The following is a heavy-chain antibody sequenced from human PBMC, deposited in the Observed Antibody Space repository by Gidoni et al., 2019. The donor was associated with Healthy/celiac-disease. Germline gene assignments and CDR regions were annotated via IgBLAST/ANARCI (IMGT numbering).Heavy chain of an antibody. V-gene: IGHV4-34*01. CDR3: ARGRGGSYYYFDY. CDR1: GGSFSGYY. D-gene: IGHD1-26*01. Sequence: VQLQQWGAGLLKPSETLSLPCAVYGGSFSGYYWSWIRQPPGKGLEWIGEINHSGSTNYNPSRKSRGTISVDTSKNQFSLKLSSVTAAGTAVYYCARGRGGSYYYFDYWGQGTLVTVSS. J-gene: IGHJ4*02. CDR2: INHSGST.